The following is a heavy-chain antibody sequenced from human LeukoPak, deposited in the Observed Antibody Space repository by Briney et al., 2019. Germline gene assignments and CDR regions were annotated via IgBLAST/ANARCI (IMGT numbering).Heavy chain of an antibody. J-gene: IGHJ3*02. D-gene: IGHD2-2*01. V-gene: IGHV4-61*01. Sequence: SETLSLTCTVSGGSVSSGSYYWSWIRQPPGEGLEWIGYIYYSGSTNYNPSLKSRVTISVDTSKNQFSLKLSSVTAADTAVYYCASYNIVVVPAAILAFDIWGQGTMVTVSS. CDR1: GGSVSSGSYY. CDR3: ASYNIVVVPAAILAFDI. CDR2: IYYSGST.